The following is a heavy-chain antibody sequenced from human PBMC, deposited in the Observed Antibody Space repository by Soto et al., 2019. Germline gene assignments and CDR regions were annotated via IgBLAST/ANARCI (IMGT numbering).Heavy chain of an antibody. V-gene: IGHV3-23*01. Sequence: EVQFLESGGGLVQPGGSLRLSCAASGVTFSNYAMNWVRQAPGKGLEWVSGISHSGSSTYYADSVKGRFTISRDNSKNTLFVQMNSLTAEDTAVYYCAKGSWVHHGSEGGNWLDPWGQGTLVTVSS. D-gene: IGHD3-10*01. CDR1: GVTFSNYA. CDR3: AKGSWVHHGSEGGNWLDP. J-gene: IGHJ5*02. CDR2: ISHSGSST.